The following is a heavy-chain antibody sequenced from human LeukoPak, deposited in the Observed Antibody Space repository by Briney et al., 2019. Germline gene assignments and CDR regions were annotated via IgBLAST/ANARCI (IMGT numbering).Heavy chain of an antibody. J-gene: IGHJ4*02. CDR2: IIPIFGTA. Sequence: EASVKVSCKASGGTFSSYAISWVRQAPGQGLEWMGGIIPIFGTANYAQKFQGRVTITTDESTSTAYMELSSLRSEDTAVYYCARDDSSGYYTQNNWGQGTLVTVSS. CDR3: ARDDSSGYYTQNN. V-gene: IGHV1-69*05. CDR1: GGTFSSYA. D-gene: IGHD3-22*01.